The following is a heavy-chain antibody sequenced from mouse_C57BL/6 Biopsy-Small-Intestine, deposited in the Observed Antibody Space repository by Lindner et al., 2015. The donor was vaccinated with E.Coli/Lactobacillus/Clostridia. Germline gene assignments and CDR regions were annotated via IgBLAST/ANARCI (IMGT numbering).Heavy chain of an antibody. Sequence: VQLQESGAELARPGTSVKLSCKASGYTFTSYGISWVKQRTGQGLEWIGEIYPRSSNTYYNEKFKGKATLTTDKSSSTAFMQLSSLTSEDSAVYFCASPQTARATWFAYWGQGTPVTVS. CDR1: GYTFTSYG. D-gene: IGHD3-2*01. CDR3: ASPQTARATWFAY. J-gene: IGHJ3*01. V-gene: IGHV1-81*01. CDR2: IYPRSSNT.